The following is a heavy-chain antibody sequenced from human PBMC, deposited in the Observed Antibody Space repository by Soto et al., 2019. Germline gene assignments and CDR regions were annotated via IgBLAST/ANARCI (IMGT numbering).Heavy chain of an antibody. Sequence: ASVKVSCKASGYTFTSYDINWVRQASGQGLEWMGRMNPNSGNTGYVQKFQGRVIMTRNTSTSTAYMELSSLRSEDTAVYYCARSGCCTNGVPYYYGMDVWGQGTTVTVSS. CDR2: MNPNSGNT. CDR1: GYTFTSYD. V-gene: IGHV1-8*01. D-gene: IGHD2-8*01. CDR3: ARSGCCTNGVPYYYGMDV. J-gene: IGHJ6*02.